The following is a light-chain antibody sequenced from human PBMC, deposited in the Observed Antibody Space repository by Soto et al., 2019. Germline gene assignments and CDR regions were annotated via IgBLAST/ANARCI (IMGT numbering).Light chain of an antibody. CDR2: AAS. CDR1: QGISSY. Sequence: AIRMTQSPSSFSASTGDRVTITCRASQGISSYLAWYQQKPGKAPKLLIYAASTLQSGVPSRFSGSGSGTDFTLTISSLQSEDFATYYCEQYYSYPFTFGPGNKVDIK. V-gene: IGKV1-8*01. CDR3: EQYYSYPFT. J-gene: IGKJ3*01.